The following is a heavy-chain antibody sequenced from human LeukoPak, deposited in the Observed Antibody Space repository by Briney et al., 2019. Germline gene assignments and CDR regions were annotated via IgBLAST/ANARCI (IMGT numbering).Heavy chain of an antibody. CDR1: GGTFSSYA. D-gene: IGHD2-2*01. V-gene: IGHV1-69*01. Sequence: SVKVSCKASGGTFSSYAISWVRQAPGQGLEWMGGIIPIFGTANYAQKFQGRVTITADESTSTAYMELSSLRSEDTAVYYCARDGAWARYCSSTSCSDYNWFDPWGQGTLVTVSS. CDR2: IIPIFGTA. CDR3: ARDGAWARYCSSTSCSDYNWFDP. J-gene: IGHJ5*02.